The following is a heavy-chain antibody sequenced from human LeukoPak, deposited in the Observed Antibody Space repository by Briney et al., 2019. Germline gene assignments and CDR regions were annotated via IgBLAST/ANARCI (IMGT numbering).Heavy chain of an antibody. CDR1: GFTFSSYE. V-gene: IGHV3-7*01. J-gene: IGHJ4*02. CDR2: IKKDGSEK. Sequence: GGSLRLSCAASGFTFSSYEMNWVRQAPGKGLEWVANIKKDGSEKYYVDSVKGRFTISRDNAKKSLYLQMNSLRAEDTAVYYCARHLSGITGYTYGRGIDYWGQGTLLTVSS. CDR3: ARHLSGITGYTYGRGIDY. D-gene: IGHD5-18*01.